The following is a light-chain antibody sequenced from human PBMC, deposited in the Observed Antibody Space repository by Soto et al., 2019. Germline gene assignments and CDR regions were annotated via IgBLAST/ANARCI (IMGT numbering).Light chain of an antibody. Sequence: QSALTQAASVSGSPGQSITISCTGTSGDVGSYYLVSWYQQHPGKAPKLMIYEVSKRPSGVSNRFSGSKSGNTASLTISGLQAEDEADYYCCSYAGCSTVVFGGGTKLTVL. CDR3: CSYAGCSTVV. CDR1: SGDVGSYYL. CDR2: EVS. V-gene: IGLV2-23*02. J-gene: IGLJ2*01.